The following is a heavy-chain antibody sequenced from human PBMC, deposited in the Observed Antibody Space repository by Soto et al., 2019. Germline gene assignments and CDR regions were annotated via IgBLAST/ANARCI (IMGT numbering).Heavy chain of an antibody. J-gene: IGHJ5*02. CDR2: IYWDDYK. Sequence: QITLKESGPTLVRPTQTLTLTCTFSGFSLSTTGVGVGWIRQPPGKALEWLALIYWDDYKSYSPARKSRLTIYKVTCKIEVILTMHKMDPVDTATYYCAKRLRDYGLGREWANYFDPWGQATLVTVSS. CDR1: GFSLSTTGVG. D-gene: IGHD3-10*01. V-gene: IGHV2-5*02. CDR3: AKRLRDYGLGREWANYFDP.